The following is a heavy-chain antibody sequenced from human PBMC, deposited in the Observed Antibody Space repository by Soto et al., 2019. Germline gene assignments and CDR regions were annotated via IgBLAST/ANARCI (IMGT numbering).Heavy chain of an antibody. CDR3: ARGWCSSTSCYTFDY. CDR2: INSDGSST. D-gene: IGHD2-2*02. J-gene: IGHJ4*02. Sequence: PGGSLRLSCAASGFTFSSYWMHWVRQAPGKGLVWVSRINSDGSSTSYADSVKGRFTISRDNAKNTLYLQMSSLRAEDTAVYYCARGWCSSTSCYTFDYWGQGTLVTVSS. V-gene: IGHV3-74*01. CDR1: GFTFSSYW.